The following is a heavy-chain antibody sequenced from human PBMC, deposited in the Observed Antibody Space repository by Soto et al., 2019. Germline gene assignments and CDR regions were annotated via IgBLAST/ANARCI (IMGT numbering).Heavy chain of an antibody. J-gene: IGHJ3*01. D-gene: IGHD3-9*01. CDR3: AGATSDYDFLTAPTTFDF. V-gene: IGHV4-34*02. Sequence: QVQLQQWGAGLLKPSETLSLTCAVSGGSFSGYYWNWIRQPPGKGLEWIGEIDHSGSTTYNPSLKSRVTISVDTSKRDISLKRTSVTAADTAVYYCAGATSDYDFLTAPTTFDFWGQGTMVTVSS. CDR1: GGSFSGYY. CDR2: IDHSGST.